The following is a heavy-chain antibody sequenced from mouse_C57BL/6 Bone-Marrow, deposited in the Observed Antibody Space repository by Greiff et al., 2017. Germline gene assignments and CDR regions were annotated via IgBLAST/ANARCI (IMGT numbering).Heavy chain of an antibody. CDR2: IYPSDSET. CDR3: ARSLGYYDYDGYYCDY. V-gene: IGHV1-61*01. D-gene: IGHD2-4*01. Sequence: QVQLQQPGAELVRPGSSVKLSCKASGYTFTSYWMDWVKQRPGQCLEWIGNIYPSDSETHYNQKFKDKATLTVDKSSSTAYMQLSSLTSEDSAVXYCARSLGYYDYDGYYCDYWGQGTTLTVSS. J-gene: IGHJ2*01. CDR1: GYTFTSYW.